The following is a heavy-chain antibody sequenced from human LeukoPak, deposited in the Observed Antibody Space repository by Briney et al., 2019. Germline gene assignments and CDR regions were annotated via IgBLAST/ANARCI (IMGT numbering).Heavy chain of an antibody. CDR1: GFSLTDYY. Sequence: PGGSLRLSCAASGFSLTDYYMSWIRQAPAKGLEWVSYISTSGTSVYYTESVKGRFTISRDNARSSLYLQMNGLRAEATAVYYCAISDSRNYGPHDYWGQGILVTVSS. CDR2: ISTSGTSV. J-gene: IGHJ4*02. V-gene: IGHV3-11*01. D-gene: IGHD3-3*01. CDR3: AISDSRNYGPHDY.